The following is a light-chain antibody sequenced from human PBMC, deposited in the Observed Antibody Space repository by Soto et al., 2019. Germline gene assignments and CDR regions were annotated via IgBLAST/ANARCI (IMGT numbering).Light chain of an antibody. V-gene: IGKV1-5*01. J-gene: IGKJ1*01. CDR1: QSISSW. CDR3: QQYNSYS. Sequence: DIPMTQSPSTLSASVGDRVTITCRASQSISSWLAWYHQKPGTAPKVLIYHASNLQSGVPSRFSGSGSGTEFTLTISSMQPDDFATYYCQQYNSYSFGQWTK. CDR2: HAS.